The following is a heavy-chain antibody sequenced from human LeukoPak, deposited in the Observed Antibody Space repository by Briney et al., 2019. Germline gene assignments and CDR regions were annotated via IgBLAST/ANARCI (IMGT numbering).Heavy chain of an antibody. CDR3: AHSTVLLWFGELLPNYFDY. D-gene: IGHD3-10*01. J-gene: IGHJ4*02. CDR1: GGSISSYYW. V-gene: IGHV2-5*08. Sequence: TLSLTCTVSGGSISSYYWSWIRQPPGKGLEWLALIYWDDDKRYSPSLKSRLTITKDTSKNQVVLTMTNMDPVDTATYYCAHSTVLLWFGELLPNYFDYWGQGTLVTVSS. CDR2: IYWDDDK.